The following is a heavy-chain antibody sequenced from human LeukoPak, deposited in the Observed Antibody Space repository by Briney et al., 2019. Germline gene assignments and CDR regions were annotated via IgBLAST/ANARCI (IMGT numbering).Heavy chain of an antibody. J-gene: IGHJ4*02. D-gene: IGHD3-10*01. Sequence: ASVKVSCETSGYNFPSYTMHWLRQAPGQSPEWMGSINGDNGNTKYSEKFQDRVTFTRDTSARSAYMELSSLRSEDTAVYYCARSSSGTYHYWGQGTLVTVSS. V-gene: IGHV1-3*01. CDR1: GYNFPSYT. CDR2: INGDNGNT. CDR3: ARSSSGTYHY.